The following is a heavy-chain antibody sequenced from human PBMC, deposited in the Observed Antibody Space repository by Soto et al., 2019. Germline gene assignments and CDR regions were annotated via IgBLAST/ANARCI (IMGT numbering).Heavy chain of an antibody. CDR3: AKEDTLRGSLDY. J-gene: IGHJ4*02. CDR2: ISDSGATT. Sequence: GGSLRLSCAASGFPFGENAMSWVRQAPGKGLEWVSGISDSGATTYYADSVRGRFTISRDNSKNTLYLQMKSLRAEDSASYYFAKEDTLRGSLDYWGQGALVTVSS. CDR1: GFPFGENA. V-gene: IGHV3-23*01. D-gene: IGHD5-12*01.